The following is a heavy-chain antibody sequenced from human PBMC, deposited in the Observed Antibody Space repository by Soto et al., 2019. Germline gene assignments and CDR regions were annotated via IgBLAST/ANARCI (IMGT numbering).Heavy chain of an antibody. J-gene: IGHJ6*02. CDR1: GFSLTTGGVA. Sequence: SGPTLVNPTQTLTLTCSFSGFSLTTGGVAVGWIRQPPGKALEWLALIYWNDDKRYSPSLKNRLTVTKDTSKNQVVLTLTNMDPVDTATYYCAHTLRYLDAMDVWGQGTTVTVSS. V-gene: IGHV2-5*01. D-gene: IGHD3-9*01. CDR3: AHTLRYLDAMDV. CDR2: IYWNDDK.